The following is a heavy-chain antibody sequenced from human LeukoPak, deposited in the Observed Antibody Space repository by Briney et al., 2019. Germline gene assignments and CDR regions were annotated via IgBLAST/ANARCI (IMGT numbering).Heavy chain of an antibody. CDR2: IWYDGSYK. D-gene: IGHD3-10*01. V-gene: IGHV3-33*01. J-gene: IGHJ5*02. CDR1: GFSFSRYG. Sequence: GGTLRLSCAASGFSFSRYGMHWVRQAPGKGLEWVAVIWYDGSYKYYADSVKGRFTISRDISKNTLYLQMNSLRAEDTALSYCARSLERDYHGSGTYYMNNWFDPWGQGTLVTVSS. CDR3: ARSLERDYHGSGTYYMNNWFDP.